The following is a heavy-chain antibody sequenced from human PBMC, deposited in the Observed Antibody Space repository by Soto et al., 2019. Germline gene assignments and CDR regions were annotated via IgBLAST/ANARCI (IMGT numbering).Heavy chain of an antibody. Sequence: EVQLLESGGGLVQPGGSLRLSCAASGFSFSTYAMSWVRQAPGKGLEWVSAINCCGGSTYYADSVKCRFTISRDDSKNTLYLQMNSLRAEDTAVYYCAKTHYDVLDYWGQGTLVTVSS. CDR3: AKTHYDVLDY. CDR1: GFSFSTYA. D-gene: IGHD3-3*01. J-gene: IGHJ4*02. V-gene: IGHV3-23*01. CDR2: INCCGGST.